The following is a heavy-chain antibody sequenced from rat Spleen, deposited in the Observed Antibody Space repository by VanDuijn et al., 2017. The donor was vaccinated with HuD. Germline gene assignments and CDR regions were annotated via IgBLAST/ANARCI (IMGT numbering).Heavy chain of an antibody. CDR1: GFTFSNYG. CDR3: TRGYYFDY. Sequence: EVQLVESGGGLVQPGRSLKVSCEASGFTFSNYGMAWVRQAPTKGLEWVATINYDATSTHYRDSVKGRFTISRDNAKSTLFLHMDNLRSEDTATYYCTRGYYFDYWGQGVMVTVSS. CDR2: INYDATST. V-gene: IGHV5-29*01. J-gene: IGHJ2*01.